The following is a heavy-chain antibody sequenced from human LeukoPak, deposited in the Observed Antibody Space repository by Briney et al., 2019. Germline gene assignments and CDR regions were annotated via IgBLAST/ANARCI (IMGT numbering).Heavy chain of an antibody. V-gene: IGHV4-34*01. D-gene: IGHD3-3*01. CDR3: AWSGSSGRRVDY. J-gene: IGHJ4*02. CDR1: GGSFSGYY. CDR2: IHHSGST. Sequence: PWETLSLTCAVYGGSFSGYYWSWIRQPPGKGLEWIGEIHHSGSTNYNPSLKSRVTISVDTSKNQFSLKLSSVTAADTAVYCCAWSGSSGRRVDYWGQGTLVTVPS.